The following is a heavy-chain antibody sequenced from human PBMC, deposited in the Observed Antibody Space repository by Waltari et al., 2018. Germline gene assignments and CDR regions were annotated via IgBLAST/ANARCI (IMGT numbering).Heavy chain of an antibody. D-gene: IGHD4-17*01. CDR1: GGSFSGYY. CDR2: INHSGST. CDR3: ARVRIATVTIAGYYYYYGMDV. Sequence: QVQLQQWGAGLLKPSETLSLTCAVYGGSFSGYYGSWLRQPPGKGTEWVGEINHSGSTNYNRALKVLVTRSVDTSKNRFSLKLSSVTAADTAVYYCARVRIATVTIAGYYYYYGMDVWGQGTTVTVSS. J-gene: IGHJ6*02. V-gene: IGHV4-34*01.